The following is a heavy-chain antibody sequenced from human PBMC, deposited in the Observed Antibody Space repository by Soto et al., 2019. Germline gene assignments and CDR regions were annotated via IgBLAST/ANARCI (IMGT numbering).Heavy chain of an antibody. V-gene: IGHV6-1*01. D-gene: IGHD2-8*01. CDR3: ARDRLPKGGLWTIVLIGAFDY. CDR2: TYYRSKWYN. Sequence: KQSQTLSLTCAISGDSVSSNSAAWNWIRQSPSRGLEWLGRTYYRSKWYNDYAVSVKSRITTNPDTSKNQFSLQLNSVTPEDTAVYYCARDRLPKGGLWTIVLIGAFDYWGQGTLVTVSS. J-gene: IGHJ4*02. CDR1: GDSVSSNSAA.